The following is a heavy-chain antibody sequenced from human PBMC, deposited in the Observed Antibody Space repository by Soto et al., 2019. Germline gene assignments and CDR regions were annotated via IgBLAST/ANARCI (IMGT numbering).Heavy chain of an antibody. J-gene: IGHJ6*02. CDR1: GVAVSSNY. D-gene: IGHD1-7*01. V-gene: IGHV3-66*01. Sequence: EVQLVESGGDLVQPGGSLRLSGAASGVAVSSNYMTWVRQAPGKGLEWVSVIHSGGDTHYADAVRGRFNISRDNSKNTLYLQVTSLRAEDTAVYYGARSRNGTTYGGMDVWGQGTTVIFAS. CDR3: ARSRNGTTYGGMDV. CDR2: IHSGGDT.